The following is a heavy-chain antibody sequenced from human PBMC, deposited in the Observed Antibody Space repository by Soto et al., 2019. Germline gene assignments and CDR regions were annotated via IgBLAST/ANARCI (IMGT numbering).Heavy chain of an antibody. D-gene: IGHD3-9*01. Sequence: GGSLRLSCAASEFSFSDYWMAWVRQAPGKGLEWVANLDQGGGEKHYVDSVKGRFTISRDNAKNSLYLQMSSLRSEDTAVYYCARGPSFYDILTGYSDDAFDIWGQGTMVTVSS. CDR2: LDQGGGEK. V-gene: IGHV3-7*05. CDR1: EFSFSDYW. CDR3: ARGPSFYDILTGYSDDAFDI. J-gene: IGHJ3*02.